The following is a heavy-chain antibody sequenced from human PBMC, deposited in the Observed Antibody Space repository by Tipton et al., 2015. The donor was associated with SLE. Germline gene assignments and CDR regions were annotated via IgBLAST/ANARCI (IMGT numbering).Heavy chain of an antibody. V-gene: IGHV3-23*01. CDR2: ISGNGFAT. Sequence: SLRLSCVASGFTFSNYVMTWVRQAPGKGLEWVSGISGNGFATFYADSVRGRFIISRENSKKTLYLQMNSLRPDDTAMYYCAKGPPAGPDKEFDNWAQGPLVTVSS. J-gene: IGHJ4*02. CDR3: AKGPPAGPDKEFDN. CDR1: GFTFSNYV. D-gene: IGHD1-14*01.